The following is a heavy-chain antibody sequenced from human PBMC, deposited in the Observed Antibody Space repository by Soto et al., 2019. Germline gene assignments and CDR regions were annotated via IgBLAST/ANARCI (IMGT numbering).Heavy chain of an antibody. Sequence: GESLKISCKGSGYSFTSYWIGWVRQMPGKGLEWMGNSYPGDSDTRYSPSFQGQVTISADKSISTAYLQWSSLKASDTAMYYCARHGMATVYYYYGMDVWGQGTTVTVSS. CDR1: GYSFTSYW. D-gene: IGHD4-4*01. CDR2: SYPGDSDT. CDR3: ARHGMATVYYYYGMDV. V-gene: IGHV5-51*01. J-gene: IGHJ6*02.